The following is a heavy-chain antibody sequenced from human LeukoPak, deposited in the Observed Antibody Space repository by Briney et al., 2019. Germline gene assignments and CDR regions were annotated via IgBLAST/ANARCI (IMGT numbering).Heavy chain of an antibody. J-gene: IGHJ4*02. CDR3: ARTADGSGSYSDY. Sequence: SQTLSLTCTVSGGSISSGGYYWSWTRQHPGKGLEWFGYIYYSGSTYYNPSLKSRVTISVDTSKNQFSLKLSSVTAADTAVYYCARTADGSGSYSDYWGQGTLVTVSS. CDR2: IYYSGST. D-gene: IGHD3-10*01. V-gene: IGHV4-31*03. CDR1: GGSISSGGYY.